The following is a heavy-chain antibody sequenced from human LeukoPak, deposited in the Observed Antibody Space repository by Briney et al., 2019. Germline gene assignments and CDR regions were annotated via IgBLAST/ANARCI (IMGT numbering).Heavy chain of an antibody. CDR2: IYYSGST. CDR3: ARCYGYSYASGSYYVDY. Sequence: SETLSLTCTVSGGSISSGSYYWGWIRQPPGKGLEWIGSIYYSGSTYYNPSLKSRLTIFVDTSKSQFSLKLSSVTAADTAVYYCARCYGYSYASGSYYVDYWGQGTLVTVSS. CDR1: GGSISSGSYY. D-gene: IGHD3-10*01. V-gene: IGHV4-39*01. J-gene: IGHJ4*02.